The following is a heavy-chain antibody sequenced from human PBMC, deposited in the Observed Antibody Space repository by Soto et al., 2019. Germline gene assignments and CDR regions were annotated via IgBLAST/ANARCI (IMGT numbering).Heavy chain of an antibody. V-gene: IGHV4-30-2*01. J-gene: IGHJ4*02. CDR3: AREDSGAFFDF. Sequence: PSETLSLTCAVSGVSISSGGYSWSWIRQPSGKGMEWIGYIYSGTTHYNPSLKSRVTISMDRSKNQVSLSLKSVTAADTAVYYCAREDSGAFFDFWGQGNLVTVSS. CDR1: GVSISSGGYS. CDR2: IYSGTT. D-gene: IGHD2-15*01.